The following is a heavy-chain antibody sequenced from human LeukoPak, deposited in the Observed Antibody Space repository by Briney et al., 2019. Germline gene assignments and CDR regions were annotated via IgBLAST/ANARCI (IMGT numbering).Heavy chain of an antibody. CDR3: AREIGSPYYYYHGMDV. J-gene: IGHJ6*02. CDR2: IYSGGST. Sequence: GGSLRLSCAASGFTVSSDYMNWVRQAPGKGLEWVSVIYSGGSTYYADSVKGRFTISRDNSKSTLYLQMNSLRAEDTAVYYCAREIGSPYYYYHGMDVWGQGTTVTVSS. V-gene: IGHV3-66*01. CDR1: GFTVSSDY. D-gene: IGHD6-25*01.